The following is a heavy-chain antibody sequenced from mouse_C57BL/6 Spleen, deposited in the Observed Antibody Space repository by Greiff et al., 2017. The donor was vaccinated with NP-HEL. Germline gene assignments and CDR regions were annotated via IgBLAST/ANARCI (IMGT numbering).Heavy chain of an antibody. Sequence: VQLQQPGAELVMPGASVKLSCKASGYTFTSYWMHWVKQRPGQGLEWIGEIDPSDSYTNYNQKFKGKSTLTVDKSSSTAYMQLSSLTSEDAAVYYCARSSRRGFDYWGQGTTLTVSS. CDR1: GYTFTSYW. V-gene: IGHV1-69*01. D-gene: IGHD6-2*01. J-gene: IGHJ2*01. CDR3: ARSSRRGFDY. CDR2: IDPSDSYT.